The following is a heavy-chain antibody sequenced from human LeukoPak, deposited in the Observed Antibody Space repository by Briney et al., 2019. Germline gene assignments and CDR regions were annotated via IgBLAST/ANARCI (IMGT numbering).Heavy chain of an antibody. D-gene: IGHD3-10*01. J-gene: IGHJ4*02. V-gene: IGHV4-31*03. Sequence: SETLSLTCTVSGGSISSGGYYWSWIRQHPGKGLEWIGYIYYSGSTYYNPSLKSRVTISVDTSKNQFSLKLSSVTAADTAVYYCARVGRKDYYGSALDYWGQGTLVTVSS. CDR3: ARVGRKDYYGSALDY. CDR2: IYYSGST. CDR1: GGSISSGGYY.